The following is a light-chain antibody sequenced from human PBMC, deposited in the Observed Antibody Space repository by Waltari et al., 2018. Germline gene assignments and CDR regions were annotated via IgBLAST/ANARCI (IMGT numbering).Light chain of an antibody. CDR2: ATS. CDR1: HSISGY. CDR3: QQSYRTPPLT. J-gene: IGKJ4*01. V-gene: IGKV1-39*01. Sequence: DIQMTQSPSSLYASVLDRVSIPCRASHSISGYLNWYQQKQGTAPKVLIYATSSLQSGVPSRFSGSGSGTDFTLTITSLQPEDFATYYCQQSYRTPPLTFGGGTKVEIK.